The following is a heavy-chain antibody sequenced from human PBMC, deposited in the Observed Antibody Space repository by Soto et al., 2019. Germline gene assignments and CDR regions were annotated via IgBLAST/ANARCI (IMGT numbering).Heavy chain of an antibody. V-gene: IGHV4-59*08. Sequence: QVQLQESGPGLVKPSETLSLTCTVSGGSISSYYWSWIRQPPGKGLGWIGYIYYSGSTNYNPSLKSRVTISVDTSKNQFSLKLSSVTAADTAVYYCARLGYSYGNFDYWGQGTLVTVSS. J-gene: IGHJ4*02. D-gene: IGHD5-18*01. CDR3: ARLGYSYGNFDY. CDR2: IYYSGST. CDR1: GGSISSYY.